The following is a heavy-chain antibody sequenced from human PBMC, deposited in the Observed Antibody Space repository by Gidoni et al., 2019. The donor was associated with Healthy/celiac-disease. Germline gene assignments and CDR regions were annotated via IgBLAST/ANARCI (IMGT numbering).Heavy chain of an antibody. CDR3: ARVNSGYDCFDY. V-gene: IGHV4-34*01. CDR2: INHSGST. J-gene: IGHJ4*02. D-gene: IGHD5-12*01. Sequence: QVQLQQWGAGLLKPSETLSLTCAVYGGSFSGYSWSWIRQPPGKGLDWIGEINHSGSTNYNPSLKSRVTISVDTSKNQFSLKLSSVTAADTAVYYCARVNSGYDCFDYWGQGTLVTVSS. CDR1: GGSFSGYS.